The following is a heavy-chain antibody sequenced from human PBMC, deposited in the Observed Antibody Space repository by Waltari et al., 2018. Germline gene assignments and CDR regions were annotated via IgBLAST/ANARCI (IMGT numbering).Heavy chain of an antibody. V-gene: IGHV4-59*01. J-gene: IGHJ4*02. D-gene: IGHD6-13*01. Sequence: QVQLQESGPGLVKPSATLSLTCTVSGGSIRSYYWTWLRQPPGKGLDWIGYIYYSGSTNYNPSLKSRVTISVDTSKNQFSLKLSSVTAADTAVYYCASTTIAAAGVIDYWGQGTLVTVSS. CDR1: GGSIRSYY. CDR3: ASTTIAAAGVIDY. CDR2: IYYSGST.